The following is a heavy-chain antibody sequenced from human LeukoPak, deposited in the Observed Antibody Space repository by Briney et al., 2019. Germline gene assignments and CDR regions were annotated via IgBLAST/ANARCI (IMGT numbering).Heavy chain of an antibody. D-gene: IGHD2-2*01. J-gene: IGHJ4*02. CDR1: GNYW. CDR3: VSFYETN. V-gene: IGHV3-74*01. CDR2: INSDGSWT. Sequence: GGSLRLSCAASGNYWMHWVRQAPGKGLVWVSHINSDGSWTGYADSVKGRFTISKDSAKNTVYLQMNNLRAEDTAVYYCVSFYETNWGRGTLVTVSS.